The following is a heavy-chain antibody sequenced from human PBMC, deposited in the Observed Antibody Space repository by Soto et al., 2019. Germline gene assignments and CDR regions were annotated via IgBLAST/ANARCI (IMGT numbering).Heavy chain of an antibody. CDR2: ISSNGGST. D-gene: IGHD5-18*01. V-gene: IGHV3-64D*06. J-gene: IGHJ3*02. CDR1: GFTFSSYA. CDR3: VKQDGYSYAFDI. Sequence: GGFLRLSCSASGFTFSSYAMHWVRQAPGKGLEYVSAISSNGGSTYYADSVKGRFTISRDNSKNTLCLQMSSLRAEDTAVYYCVKQDGYSYAFDIWGQGKMVTVSS.